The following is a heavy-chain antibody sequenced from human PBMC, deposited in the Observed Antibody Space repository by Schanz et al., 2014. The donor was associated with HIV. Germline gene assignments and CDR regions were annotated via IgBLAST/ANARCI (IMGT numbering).Heavy chain of an antibody. Sequence: VQLVESGGGVVQPGRSLRLSCAASGFTFSSHAMTWVRQAPGKGLEWVSVISGSGRSTYYADSVKGRFTISRDNSRNTLHLQMNSLRAEDTAVYYCARVEGPPTFYYYYYGSDVWGQGTAVTVSS. CDR3: ARVEGPPTFYYYYYGSDV. D-gene: IGHD4-4*01. CDR1: GFTFSSHA. CDR2: ISGSGRST. J-gene: IGHJ6*02. V-gene: IGHV3-23*04.